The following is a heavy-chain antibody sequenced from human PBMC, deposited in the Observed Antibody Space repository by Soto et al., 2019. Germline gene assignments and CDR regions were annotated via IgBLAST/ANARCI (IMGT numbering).Heavy chain of an antibody. CDR1: GGSFRGYY. CDR2: INHSGST. J-gene: IGHJ6*03. CDR3: ARGQGGIIAAAGTASYYYYMDV. Sequence: SETLSLTCAVYGGSFRGYYWSWIRQPPGKGLEWIGEINHSGSTNYNPSLKSRVTISVDTSKNQFSLKLSSVTAADTAVYYCARGQGGIIAAAGTASYYYYMDVWGKGTTVTVSS. D-gene: IGHD6-13*01. V-gene: IGHV4-34*01.